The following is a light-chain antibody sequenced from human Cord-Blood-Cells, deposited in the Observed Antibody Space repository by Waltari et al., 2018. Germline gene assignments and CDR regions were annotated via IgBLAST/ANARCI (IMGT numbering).Light chain of an antibody. CDR3: QQYDNLPLT. CDR1: QDISNY. CDR2: DAS. V-gene: IGKV1-33*01. Sequence: DIQMTQSPSSLSASVGDSVTIACQARQDISNYLNWYQQKPGKAPKLLIYDASNLETGVPSRFSGRGAGTDFTFTISSLQPEDIATYYWQQYDNLPLTFGGGTNVEIK. J-gene: IGKJ4*01.